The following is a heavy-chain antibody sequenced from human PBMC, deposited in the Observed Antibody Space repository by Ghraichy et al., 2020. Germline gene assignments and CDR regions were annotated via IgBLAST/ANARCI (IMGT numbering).Heavy chain of an antibody. CDR1: GFTFSSYG. D-gene: IGHD1-7*01. Sequence: GESLNISCAASGFTFSSYGMHWVRQAPGKGLEWVAVIWYDGSNKYYADSVKGRFTISRDNSKNTLYLQMNSLRAEDTAVYYCARDTPPYITGTTSYFDYWGQGTLVTVSS. J-gene: IGHJ4*02. V-gene: IGHV3-33*01. CDR2: IWYDGSNK. CDR3: ARDTPPYITGTTSYFDY.